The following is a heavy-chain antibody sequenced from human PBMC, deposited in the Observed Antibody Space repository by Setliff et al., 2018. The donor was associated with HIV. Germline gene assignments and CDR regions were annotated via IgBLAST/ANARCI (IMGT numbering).Heavy chain of an antibody. CDR1: GGSLSGDY. Sequence: SETLSLTCAVYGGSLSGDYWSWIRQPPGKGLEWIGEINQSGSTNYNPSPKSRVIISVDTSKNQLSLKLSSVTAADTAMYYCARGRGRTFYYDSSGSRAFDIWGQGTMVTVSS. J-gene: IGHJ3*02. CDR2: INQSGST. V-gene: IGHV4-34*01. D-gene: IGHD3-22*01. CDR3: ARGRGRTFYYDSSGSRAFDI.